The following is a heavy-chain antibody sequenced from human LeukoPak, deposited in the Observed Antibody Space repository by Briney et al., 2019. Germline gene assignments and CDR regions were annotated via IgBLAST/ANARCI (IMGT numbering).Heavy chain of an antibody. CDR1: GFXLSSSY. CDR2: IYSGGST. CDR3: ARAIYSSSWYFDY. Sequence: PGGSLRVSCAASGFXLSSSYISWVRQGPGKGLEWVSLIYSGGSTYYADSVKGRFTISRDNSKNTLYLQMSSLRAADTAVYYCARAIYSSSWYFDYWGQGTLVTVSS. J-gene: IGHJ4*02. V-gene: IGHV3-66*01. D-gene: IGHD6-13*01.